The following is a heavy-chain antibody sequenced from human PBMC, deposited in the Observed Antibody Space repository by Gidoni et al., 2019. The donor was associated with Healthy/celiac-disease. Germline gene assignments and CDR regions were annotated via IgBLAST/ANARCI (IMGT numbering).Heavy chain of an antibody. D-gene: IGHD3-22*01. J-gene: IGHJ4*02. V-gene: IGHV3-23*01. CDR3: AKDGRYYYDSSGSPGPDY. Sequence: EVQLLESGGGLVQPGGSLRRSCAASGFTFSSYAMSWVRQAPGKGLEWVSAISGSGGSTYYADSVKGRFTISRDNSKNTLYLQMNSLRAEDTAVYYCAKDGRYYYDSSGSPGPDYWGQGTLVTVSS. CDR2: ISGSGGST. CDR1: GFTFSSYA.